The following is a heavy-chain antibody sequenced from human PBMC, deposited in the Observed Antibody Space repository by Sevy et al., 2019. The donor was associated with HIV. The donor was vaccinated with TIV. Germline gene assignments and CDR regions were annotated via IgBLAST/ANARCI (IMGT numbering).Heavy chain of an antibody. J-gene: IGHJ6*02. CDR1: GGSVSSGGYS. CDR2: IYHNGDT. V-gene: IGHV4-30-2*06. Sequence: SETLSLTCAVSGGSVSSGGYSWGWIRQSPGKGLEWIGYIYHNGDTYYNPSLRSRVTISTDRSKNRLSLKLSSVTAADTAVYYRGRDTMIEGVSYGLDVWGQGTTVTVSS. CDR3: GRDTMIEGVSYGLDV. D-gene: IGHD3-10*01.